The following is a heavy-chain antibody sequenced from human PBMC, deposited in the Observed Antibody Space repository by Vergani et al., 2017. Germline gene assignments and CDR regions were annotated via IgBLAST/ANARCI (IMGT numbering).Heavy chain of an antibody. Sequence: QVQLQESGPGLVKPSETLSLTCTVSGGSISSYYWSWIRQPPGKGLEWIGYIYYSGSTNYNPSLKSRVTISVDTSKNQFSLKLSSVTAADTAVYYCARTMVRGVTNYYGMDVWGQGTTVTVSS. CDR1: GGSISSYY. J-gene: IGHJ6*02. V-gene: IGHV4-59*01. CDR3: ARTMVRGVTNYYGMDV. D-gene: IGHD3-10*01. CDR2: IYYSGST.